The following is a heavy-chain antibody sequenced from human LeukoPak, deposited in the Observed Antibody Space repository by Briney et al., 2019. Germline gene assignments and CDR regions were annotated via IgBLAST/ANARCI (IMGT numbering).Heavy chain of an antibody. J-gene: IGHJ6*02. CDR2: ISYDGSNK. Sequence: GGSLRLSCAASGFTVSSNYMSWVRQAPGKGLEWVAVISYDGSNKYYADSVKGRFTISRDNSKNTLYLQMNSLRAEDTAVYYCAREMGYYDSSGPNYYYYYYGMDVWGQGTTVTVSS. CDR3: AREMGYYDSSGPNYYYYYYGMDV. V-gene: IGHV3-30*03. D-gene: IGHD3-22*01. CDR1: GFTVSSNY.